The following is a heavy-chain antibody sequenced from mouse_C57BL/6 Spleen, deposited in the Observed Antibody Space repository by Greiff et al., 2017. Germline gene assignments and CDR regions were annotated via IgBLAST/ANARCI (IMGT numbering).Heavy chain of an antibody. J-gene: IGHJ2*01. V-gene: IGHV1-69*01. CDR3: ARWGYGNYYFDY. CDR1: GYTFTSYW. CDR2: IDPSDNYT. Sequence: VQLQQPGAELVMPGASVKLSCKASGYTFTSYWMNWVQQRPGQGLEWIGGIDPSDNYTNSNQKFKGKSTLTVDKSSSTAYMQLSSLTSEDYAVYYCARWGYGNYYFDYWGQGTTLKVTS. D-gene: IGHD2-10*02.